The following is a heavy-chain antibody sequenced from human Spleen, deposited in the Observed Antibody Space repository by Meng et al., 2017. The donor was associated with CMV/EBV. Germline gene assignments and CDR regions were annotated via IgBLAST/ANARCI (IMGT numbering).Heavy chain of an antibody. D-gene: IGHD3-22*01. J-gene: IGHJ3*02. V-gene: IGHV4-59*01. CDR3: ARDTYYDSSGDGFDI. CDR2: IYYSGST. CDR1: GVSISSYY. Sequence: GSLRLSCTVSGVSISSYYWSWIRQPPGKGLEWIGYIYYSGSTNSNPSLKSRVTISVDTSKNQFSLKLSSVTAADTAMYYCARDTYYDSSGDGFDIWGQGTVVTVSS.